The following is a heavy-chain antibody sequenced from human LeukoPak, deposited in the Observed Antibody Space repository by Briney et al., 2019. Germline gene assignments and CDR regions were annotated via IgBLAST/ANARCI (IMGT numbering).Heavy chain of an antibody. CDR3: ASVSGYDSSGYPSDY. D-gene: IGHD3-22*01. V-gene: IGHV3-30-3*01. CDR1: GFTFSSYA. Sequence: PGGSLRLSCAASGFTFSSYAMHWVRQAPGKGLEWVAVISYDGSNKYYADSVKGRFTISRDNSKNTLYLQMNSLRAEDTAVYYCASVSGYDSSGYPSDYWGQGTLVTVSS. CDR2: ISYDGSNK. J-gene: IGHJ4*02.